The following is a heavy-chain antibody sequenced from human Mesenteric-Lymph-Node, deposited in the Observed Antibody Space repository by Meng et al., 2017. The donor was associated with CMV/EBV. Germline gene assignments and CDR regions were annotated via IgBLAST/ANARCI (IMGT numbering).Heavy chain of an antibody. V-gene: IGHV3-23*01. D-gene: IGHD1-26*01. Sequence: GESLKISCAASGFTFSSYAMSWVRQAPGKGLEWVSAISGSGGSTYYADSVKGRFTISRDNSKNTLYLQMNSLRAEDTAVYYCAKDGGSYGGNDYWGQGTLVTSPQ. CDR1: GFTFSSYA. J-gene: IGHJ4*02. CDR2: ISGSGGST. CDR3: AKDGGSYGGNDY.